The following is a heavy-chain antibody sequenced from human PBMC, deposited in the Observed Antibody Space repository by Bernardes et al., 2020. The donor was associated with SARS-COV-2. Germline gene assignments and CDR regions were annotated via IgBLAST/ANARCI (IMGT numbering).Heavy chain of an antibody. V-gene: IGHV3-33*01. CDR2: IWNDGSKK. CDR1: AFTFSSYG. D-gene: IGHD5-12*01. CDR3: AAERAQNGGYDFAY. Sequence: GGSLRLSCAASAFTFSSYGMHWVRQAPGKGLEWVAVIWNDGSKKNYADSVKGRFTIYRDNSDNTLYLQMNILRVEDTAVYYCAAERAQNGGYDFAYWGQGTLVTVSS. J-gene: IGHJ4*02.